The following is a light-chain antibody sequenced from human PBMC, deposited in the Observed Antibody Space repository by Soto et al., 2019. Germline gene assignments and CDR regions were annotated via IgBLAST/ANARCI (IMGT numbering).Light chain of an antibody. CDR2: AVS. J-gene: IGKJ1*01. V-gene: IGKV1-39*01. CDR1: QSISSY. CDR3: QQYNNWPRT. Sequence: DIQMTQSPSSLSASIGDRVTITCRASQSISSYLNWYQQKPGKAPKLLMYAVSTLQSGVPSRFSGSGSGTDFTLTISSLQPEDFAVYYCQQYNNWPRTFGQGTKVDIK.